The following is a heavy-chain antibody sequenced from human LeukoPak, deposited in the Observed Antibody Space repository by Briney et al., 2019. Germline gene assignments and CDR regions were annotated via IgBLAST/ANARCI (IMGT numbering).Heavy chain of an antibody. CDR1: GESFSGYY. Sequence: SETLSLTCAVYGESFSGYYWNWIRQPPGKGLEWIGEINHSGSTNYNPSLESRVTISVDTSKNQFSLKLSSVTAADTAVYYCARGSEDIVVVPAANKADYYYYMDVWGKGTTVTVSS. V-gene: IGHV4-34*01. D-gene: IGHD2-2*01. CDR3: ARGSEDIVVVPAANKADYYYYMDV. CDR2: INHSGST. J-gene: IGHJ6*03.